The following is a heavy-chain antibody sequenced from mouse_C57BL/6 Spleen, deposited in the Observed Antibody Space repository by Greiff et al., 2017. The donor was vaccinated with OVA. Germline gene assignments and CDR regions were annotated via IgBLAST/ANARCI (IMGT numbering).Heavy chain of an antibody. CDR3: ARRERITTRYWYFDV. D-gene: IGHD2-4*01. J-gene: IGHJ1*03. CDR2: ISSGSSTI. Sequence: EVQLVESGGGLVKPGGSLKLSCAASGFTFSDYGMHWVRQAPEKGLEWVAYISSGSSTIYYADTVKGRFTISRDNAKNTLFLQMTSLRSEDTAMYYCARRERITTRYWYFDVWGTGTTVTVSS. V-gene: IGHV5-17*01. CDR1: GFTFSDYG.